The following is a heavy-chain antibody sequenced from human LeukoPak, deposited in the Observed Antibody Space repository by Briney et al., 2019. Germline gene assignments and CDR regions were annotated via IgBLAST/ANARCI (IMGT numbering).Heavy chain of an antibody. V-gene: IGHV3-7*03. D-gene: IGHD6-19*01. CDR3: AKLTTHSSGWFDY. J-gene: IGHJ4*02. Sequence: GGSLRLSCAASGFTLNRYWMTWVRQAPGKGLEWVANIKEDGSEKYYVDSVKGRFTISRDIAKNSLYLQMNSLRAEDTAVYYCAKLTTHSSGWFDYWGQGTLVTVSS. CDR2: IKEDGSEK. CDR1: GFTLNRYW.